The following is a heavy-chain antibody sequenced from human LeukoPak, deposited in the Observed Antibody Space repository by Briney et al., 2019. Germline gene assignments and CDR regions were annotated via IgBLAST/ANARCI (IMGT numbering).Heavy chain of an antibody. CDR3: ARPRGDYYDSSGSSDFDY. J-gene: IGHJ4*02. CDR1: GYTFTSYY. V-gene: IGHV1-46*01. CDR2: INPSGGST. D-gene: IGHD3-22*01. Sequence: GASVKVSCKASGYTFTSYYMHWVRQAPGQGLEWMGIINPSGGSTSYAQKFQGRVTMTRDTSTSTVYMELSSLRSEDTAVYYCARPRGDYYDSSGSSDFDYWGQGTLVTVSS.